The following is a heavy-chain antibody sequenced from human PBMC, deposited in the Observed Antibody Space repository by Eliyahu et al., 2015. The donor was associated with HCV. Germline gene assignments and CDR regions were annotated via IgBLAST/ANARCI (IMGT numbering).Heavy chain of an antibody. J-gene: IGHJ6*03. CDR2: IRYDGSNK. V-gene: IGHV3-30*02. D-gene: IGHD6-13*01. Sequence: QVQLVESGGGVVQPGGSLRLSCAASGFTFSSYGMHWVRQAPGKGLEGVAFIRYDGSNKYYADSVKGRFTISRDNSKNTLYLQMNSLRAEDTAVYYCAKVGDMAAAGYYYYYMDVWGKGTTVTVSS. CDR3: AKVGDMAAAGYYYYYMDV. CDR1: GFTFSSYG.